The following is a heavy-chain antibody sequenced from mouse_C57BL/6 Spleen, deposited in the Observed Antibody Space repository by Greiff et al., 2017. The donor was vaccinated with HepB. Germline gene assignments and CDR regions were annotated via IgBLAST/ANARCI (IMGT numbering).Heavy chain of an antibody. CDR3: TRIYYDYDERVFDY. Sequence: QVQLQQSGAELLRPGASVTPSCKASGYTFTDYEMHWVKQTPVHGLEWIGAIDPETGGTAYNQKFKGKAILTADKSSSTAYMEIRSLTSEYSAVYYCTRIYYDYDERVFDYWGQGTTRTVSA. CDR2: IDPETGGT. V-gene: IGHV1-15*01. D-gene: IGHD2-4*01. J-gene: IGHJ2*01. CDR1: GYTFTDYE.